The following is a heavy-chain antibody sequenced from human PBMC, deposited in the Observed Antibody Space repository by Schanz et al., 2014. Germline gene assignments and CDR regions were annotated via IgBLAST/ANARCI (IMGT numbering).Heavy chain of an antibody. Sequence: VQLVESGGGLVKPGGSLRLSCAASGFTFSSYAMHWVRQAPGKGLEWVANIKQDGSEKYYVDAVKGRFTISRDNAKNSLYLQMNSLRAEDTAVYYCAREQIMAAAGLVDYWGHGTLVTVSS. V-gene: IGHV3-7*03. D-gene: IGHD6-13*01. CDR3: AREQIMAAAGLVDY. J-gene: IGHJ4*01. CDR2: IKQDGSEK. CDR1: GFTFSSYA.